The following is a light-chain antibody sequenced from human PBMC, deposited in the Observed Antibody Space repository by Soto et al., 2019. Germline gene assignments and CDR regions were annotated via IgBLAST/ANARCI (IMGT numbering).Light chain of an antibody. J-gene: IGLJ2*01. CDR3: QSYDSSLSGVV. Sequence: QAVVTQPPSVSGAPGQRVTISCTGSRSNIGAGYDVHWYQQLPGTAPKLLIYGNSNRPSGVPDRFSGSKSGTSASLAITGLQAEDEADYCCQSYDSSLSGVVFGGGTKLTVL. CDR1: RSNIGAGYD. V-gene: IGLV1-40*01. CDR2: GNS.